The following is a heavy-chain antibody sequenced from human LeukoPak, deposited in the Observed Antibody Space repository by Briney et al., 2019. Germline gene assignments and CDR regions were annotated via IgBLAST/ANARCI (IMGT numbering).Heavy chain of an antibody. Sequence: GASVKVSCEASGYTFTGYDIHWVRQATGQGLEWMGWMNPNSGNTGYAQKFQGRVTITRNTSISTAYMELSSLRSEDTAVYYCARGNFCSSTSCYSDYMDVWGKGTTVTVSS. D-gene: IGHD2-2*01. CDR1: GYTFTGYD. CDR2: MNPNSGNT. CDR3: ARGNFCSSTSCYSDYMDV. J-gene: IGHJ6*03. V-gene: IGHV1-8*03.